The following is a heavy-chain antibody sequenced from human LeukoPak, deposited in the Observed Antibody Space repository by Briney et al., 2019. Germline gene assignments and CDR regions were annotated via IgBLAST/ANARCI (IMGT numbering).Heavy chain of an antibody. J-gene: IGHJ4*02. D-gene: IGHD3-22*01. CDR2: MNPNSGNT. CDR3: ARSDPYYYDRSGYPKNDY. Sequence: ASVKVSCKTSGYTFTSYDINWVRQATGQGLEWMGWMNPNSGNTGYAQKFQGRVTMTRNTSISTAYMELSSLRLEDTAFYYCARSDPYYYDRSGYPKNDYWGQGTLVTVSS. CDR1: GYTFTSYD. V-gene: IGHV1-8*01.